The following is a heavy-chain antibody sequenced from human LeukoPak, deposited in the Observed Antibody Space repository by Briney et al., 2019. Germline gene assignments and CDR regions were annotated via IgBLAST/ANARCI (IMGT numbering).Heavy chain of an antibody. V-gene: IGHV3-21*01. CDR1: GFTFSSHC. Sequence: GGSLRLSCAASGFTFSSHCMNWARQAPGKGLEWVSSISSSSSYIYYADSVKGRFTISRDNAKNSLYLQMNSLRAEDTAVYYCARDSDGSGSYYAPFPDYWGQGTLVTVSS. CDR2: ISSSSSYI. D-gene: IGHD3-10*01. J-gene: IGHJ4*02. CDR3: ARDSDGSGSYYAPFPDY.